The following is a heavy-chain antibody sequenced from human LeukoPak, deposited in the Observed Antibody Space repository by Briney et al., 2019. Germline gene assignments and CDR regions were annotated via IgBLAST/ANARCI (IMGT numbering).Heavy chain of an antibody. Sequence: PGGSLRLSCAASGFTFSNYWMSWVRQAPGKGLEWVANIKQDGSEKYYVDSVKGRFTISRDNAKNSLYLQMNSLRAEDTAVYYCARVSVVVPDRNYYYGMDVWGQGTTVTVSS. CDR2: IKQDGSEK. CDR3: ARVSVVVPDRNYYYGMDV. CDR1: GFTFSNYW. V-gene: IGHV3-7*01. J-gene: IGHJ6*02. D-gene: IGHD2-2*01.